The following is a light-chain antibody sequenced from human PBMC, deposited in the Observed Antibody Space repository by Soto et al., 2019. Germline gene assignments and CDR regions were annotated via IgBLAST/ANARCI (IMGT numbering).Light chain of an antibody. CDR3: CSYAGSSTYV. J-gene: IGLJ1*01. CDR2: EVS. V-gene: IGLV2-23*02. Sequence: ALTQPASVSGSSGQSITISCTGTSSDVGSYNLVSWYQPRPGKAPKLMIYEVSKRPSGVSNRFSGSKSGNTASLTISGLQAEDEADYYCCSYAGSSTYVFGTGTKVTVL. CDR1: SSDVGSYNL.